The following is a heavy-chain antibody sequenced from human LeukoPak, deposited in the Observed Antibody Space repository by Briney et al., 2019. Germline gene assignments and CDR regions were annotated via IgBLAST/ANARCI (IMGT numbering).Heavy chain of an antibody. CDR1: GGSISSSSYY. D-gene: IGHD1-26*01. V-gene: IGHV4-39*01. Sequence: SETLSLTCTVSGGSISSSSYYWGWIRQPPGKGLEWIGSIYYSGSTYYNPSLKSRVTISVDTSKNQFSLKLSSVTAADTAVYYCARLWSYDPPDYWGQGTLVTVSS. CDR3: ARLWSYDPPDY. CDR2: IYYSGST. J-gene: IGHJ4*02.